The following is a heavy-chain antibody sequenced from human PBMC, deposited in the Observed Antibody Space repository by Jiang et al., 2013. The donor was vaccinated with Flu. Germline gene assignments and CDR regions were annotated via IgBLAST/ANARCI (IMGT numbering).Heavy chain of an antibody. V-gene: IGHV1-69*06. D-gene: IGHD2-8*01. CDR3: AIRSSNTYGGAPFDY. CDR2: ITPMFDSA. J-gene: IGHJ4*02. Sequence: SGAEVKKPGTSVKVSCKASGGTFSTHSVNWVRQAPGQGLEWMGGITPMFDSAKYAEKFRDRVTITADTSTTTAHMELSILTSEDTAVYYCAIRSSNTYGGAPFDYWGQGTLVTVSS. CDR1: GGTFSTHS.